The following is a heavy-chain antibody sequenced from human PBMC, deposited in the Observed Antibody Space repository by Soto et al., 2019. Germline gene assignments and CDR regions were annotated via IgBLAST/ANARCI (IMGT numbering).Heavy chain of an antibody. CDR2: ISAYNGNT. Sequence: ASVKVSCKASGYAFTSYGISWVRQAPLRVLEWMVWISAYNGNTKYAQKLQGRVTMTTDTSTSTAYMELRSLRSDDTAVYYCARDLGNYDILTGYCEPPYYWGQGTMVTVSS. V-gene: IGHV1-18*01. CDR3: ARDLGNYDILTGYCEPPYY. D-gene: IGHD3-9*01. CDR1: GYAFTSYG. J-gene: IGHJ4*02.